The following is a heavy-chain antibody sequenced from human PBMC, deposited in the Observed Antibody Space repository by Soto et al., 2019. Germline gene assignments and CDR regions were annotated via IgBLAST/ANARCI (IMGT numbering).Heavy chain of an antibody. D-gene: IGHD5-12*01. Sequence: PVGSLRLSCAASGFSVSSNSMSWVRQAPGKGLEWVSVIHSDVTTYYADSVKGRFIISRDNSKDTLYLQMNRLRAEDTAVYYCARELSGSWYNWSDPWGQGTLVTVSS. V-gene: IGHV3-53*01. J-gene: IGHJ5*02. CDR1: GFSVSSNS. CDR2: IHSDVTT. CDR3: ARELSGSWYNWSDP.